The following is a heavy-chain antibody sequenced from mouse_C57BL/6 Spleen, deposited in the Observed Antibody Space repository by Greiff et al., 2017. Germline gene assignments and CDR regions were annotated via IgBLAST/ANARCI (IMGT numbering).Heavy chain of an antibody. Sequence: QVQLQQPGAELVKPGASVKLSCKASGYTFTSYWMHWVKQRPGQGLEWIGMIHPNSGSTNYNEKFKSKATLTVDKSSSTAYMQLSSLTSEDSAVYYCAREVVESIYLYFDVWGTGTTVTVSS. V-gene: IGHV1-64*01. D-gene: IGHD1-1*01. J-gene: IGHJ1*03. CDR1: GYTFTSYW. CDR3: AREVVESIYLYFDV. CDR2: IHPNSGST.